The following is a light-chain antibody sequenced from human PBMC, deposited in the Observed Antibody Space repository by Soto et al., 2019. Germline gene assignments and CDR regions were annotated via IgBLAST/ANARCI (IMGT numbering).Light chain of an antibody. CDR2: QDS. CDR3: QAWDSSTDVV. V-gene: IGLV3-1*01. Sequence: SYELTQPPSVSVSPGQTASITCSGDKLGDKYACWYQQKPGQSPVLVIYQDSKRPSGIPERFSGSNSGNTATPTISGTQAMDEADYYCQAWDSSTDVVFGGGTKVTVL. J-gene: IGLJ2*01. CDR1: KLGDKY.